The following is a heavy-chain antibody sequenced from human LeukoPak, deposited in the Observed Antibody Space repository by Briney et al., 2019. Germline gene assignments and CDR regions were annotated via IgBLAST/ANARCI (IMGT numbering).Heavy chain of an antibody. D-gene: IGHD3-22*01. CDR2: IYISGGT. CDR3: ARDHYYDSSGYTFGY. CDR1: GGSISSNYY. V-gene: IGHV4-4*07. J-gene: IGHJ4*02. Sequence: PSETLSLTCTVSGGSISSNYYWTWIRQPAGKGLEWIGRIYISGGTNYNPSLRSRVIISVDTSKNQFSLKLSSVTAADTAVYYCARDHYYDSSGYTFGYWGQGTLVTVSS.